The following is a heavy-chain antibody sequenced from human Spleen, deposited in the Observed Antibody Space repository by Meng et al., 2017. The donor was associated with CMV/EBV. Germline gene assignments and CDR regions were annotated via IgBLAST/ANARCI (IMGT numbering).Heavy chain of an antibody. CDR2: INSDGSST. J-gene: IGHJ4*02. CDR3: ARDCSSTSCQTPTFDY. V-gene: IGHV3-74*01. CDR1: FTFISYW. Sequence: FTFISYWMRCVRQAPGKGLVWVSRINSDGSSTSYADSVKGRFTISRDNSKNTLYLQMGSLRAEDMAVYYCARDCSSTSCQTPTFDYWGQGTLVTVSS. D-gene: IGHD2-2*01.